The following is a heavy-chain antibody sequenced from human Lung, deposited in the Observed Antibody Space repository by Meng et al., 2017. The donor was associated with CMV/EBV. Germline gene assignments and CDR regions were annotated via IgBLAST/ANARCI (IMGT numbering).Heavy chain of an antibody. J-gene: IGHJ4*02. V-gene: IGHV1-46*01. CDR2: INPSDNTT. CDR3: ARDLGYSSSWYFQYYFDC. CDR1: GYTLTNYY. D-gene: IGHD6-13*01. Sequence: ASVXVSXXASGYTLTNYYIHWVRQAPGQGLEWMGIINPSDNTTIYAQKFQGRVTMTRDTSTSTVYMELSSLRSDDTALYYGARDLGYSSSWYFQYYFDCWGQGXLVTVSS.